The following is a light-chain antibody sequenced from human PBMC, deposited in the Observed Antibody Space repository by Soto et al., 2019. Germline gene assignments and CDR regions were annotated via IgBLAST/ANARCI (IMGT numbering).Light chain of an antibody. Sequence: QSVLTQPPSASGTPGQRVTISCSGSSSNIGSNFVSWYQQLPGTAPKLLIYKNNQRPSGVPDRFSGSKSGTSASLAISGLRSEEFSEYYCKDWDDSLSGHVSGAGTKVTVL. CDR1: SSNIGSNF. CDR3: KDWDDSLSGHV. J-gene: IGLJ1*01. V-gene: IGLV1-47*01. CDR2: KNN.